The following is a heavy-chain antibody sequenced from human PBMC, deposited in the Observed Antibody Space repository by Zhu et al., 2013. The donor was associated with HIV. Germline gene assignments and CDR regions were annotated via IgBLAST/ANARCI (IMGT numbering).Heavy chain of an antibody. V-gene: IGHV1-2*02. CDR1: EYTLTMHY. CDR2: IDPKRGDT. CDR3: ARDATVSDLPYFYDGMDV. D-gene: IGHD4-4*01. Sequence: QVQLVQSGAEVKKPGASVEVSCRVIEYTLTMHYIHWLRQAPGKGLEWMGWIDPKRGDTKYAHKFQDRVTMTRDTSRGPRHIDTVSIELRRLRSDDTAVYYCARDATVSDLPYFYDGMDVWGQGTTITVSS. J-gene: IGHJ6*02.